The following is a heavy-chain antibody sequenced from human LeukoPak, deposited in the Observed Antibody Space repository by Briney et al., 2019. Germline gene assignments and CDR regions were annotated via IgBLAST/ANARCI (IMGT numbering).Heavy chain of an antibody. CDR2: INPNSGGT. D-gene: IGHD3-3*01. J-gene: IGHJ5*02. CDR1: GYTFTGYY. V-gene: IGHV1-2*06. CDR3: ARDPIDYDFWSGHWFDP. Sequence: ASVTVSCTASGYTFTGYYMHWVRQAPGQGLEWMGRINPNSGGTNYAQKFQGRVTMTRDTSISTAYMELSRLRSDDTAVYYCARDPIDYDFWSGHWFDPWGQGTLVTVSS.